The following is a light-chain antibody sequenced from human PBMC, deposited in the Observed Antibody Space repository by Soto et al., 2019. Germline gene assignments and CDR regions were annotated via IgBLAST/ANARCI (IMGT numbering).Light chain of an antibody. Sequence: EIVLTQSPGTLSVSPGERATLSCRASQSVSSSYLAWYQQKPGQAPRLLIYGASSRATGIPDRFSGSGSGTDFTLTISRLEPEDFAVYYCQQYGSSGTFGQATKVEIK. CDR3: QQYGSSGT. CDR1: QSVSSSY. V-gene: IGKV3-20*01. J-gene: IGKJ1*01. CDR2: GAS.